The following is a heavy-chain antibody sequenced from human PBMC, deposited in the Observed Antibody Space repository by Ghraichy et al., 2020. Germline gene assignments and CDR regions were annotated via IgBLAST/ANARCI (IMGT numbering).Heavy chain of an antibody. D-gene: IGHD3-3*01. CDR3: ARSYYDFWSGYYNAEYYFDY. J-gene: IGHJ4*02. Sequence: GWIRQAPGKGLEWSGSIYYSGSTYYNPSLESRVTISVDTSKNQFSLKLSSVTAADTAVYYCARSYYDFWSGYYNAEYYFDYWGQGTLVTVSS. CDR2: IYYSGST. V-gene: IGHV4-39*01.